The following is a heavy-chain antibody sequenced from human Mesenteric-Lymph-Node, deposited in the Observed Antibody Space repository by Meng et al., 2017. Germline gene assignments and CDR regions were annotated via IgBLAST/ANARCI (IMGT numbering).Heavy chain of an antibody. CDR1: GGTFSSYA. CDR3: ARDKGWGTDSAWLYVLED. J-gene: IGHJ4*02. D-gene: IGHD3-16*01. V-gene: IGHV1-69*06. CDR2: IIPIFGTA. Sequence: SVKVSCKASGGTFSSYAISWVRQAPGQGLEWMGGIIPIFGTANYAQKFQGRVTITADKSTSTAYMELSSLKSEDTAVYYCARDKGWGTDSAWLYVLEDWGQGTLVTVSS.